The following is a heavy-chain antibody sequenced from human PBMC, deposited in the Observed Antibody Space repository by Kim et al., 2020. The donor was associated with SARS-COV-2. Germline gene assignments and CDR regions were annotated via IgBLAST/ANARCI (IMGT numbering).Heavy chain of an antibody. CDR1: GGSISSSSYY. J-gene: IGHJ5*02. CDR2: IYYSGST. V-gene: IGHV4-39*01. D-gene: IGHD3-3*01. Sequence: SETLSLTCTVSGGSISSSSYYWGCIRQPPGKGLEWIGSIYYSGSTYYNPSLKSRVTISVDTSKNQFSLKLSSVTAADTAVYYCARSGLSLITIFGVVTTLGLFDPWGRGTLVTVSS. CDR3: ARSGLSLITIFGVVTTLGLFDP.